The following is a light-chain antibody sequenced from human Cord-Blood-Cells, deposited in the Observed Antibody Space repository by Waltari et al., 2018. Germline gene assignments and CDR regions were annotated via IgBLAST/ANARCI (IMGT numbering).Light chain of an antibody. J-gene: IGLJ1*01. CDR3: QSYDSSLSGYV. Sequence: QSVLTRPPSVSGAPGQRVTISCTGSSSNIGAGYDVPWYQQLPGTAPKLLIYGNSNRPSGVPDRFSGSKSGTSASLAITGLQAEDEADYYCQSYDSSLSGYVFGTGTKVTVL. V-gene: IGLV1-40*01. CDR2: GNS. CDR1: SSNIGAGYD.